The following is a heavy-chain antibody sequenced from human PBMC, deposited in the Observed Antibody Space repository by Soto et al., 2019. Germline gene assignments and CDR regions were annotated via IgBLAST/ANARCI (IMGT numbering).Heavy chain of an antibody. V-gene: IGHV3-21*01. CDR3: AREPNWNEGALPIDY. Sequence: EVQLVESGGGLVKPGGSLRLSCAASGFTFSTYTMTWVRQAPGKGLEWVSSISSSSNYISYADSVKGRFTISRDNAQNSLYLQMNSLRAEDTAVYYCAREPNWNEGALPIDYWGQGTLVTVSS. CDR2: ISSSSNYI. J-gene: IGHJ4*02. CDR1: GFTFSTYT. D-gene: IGHD1-20*01.